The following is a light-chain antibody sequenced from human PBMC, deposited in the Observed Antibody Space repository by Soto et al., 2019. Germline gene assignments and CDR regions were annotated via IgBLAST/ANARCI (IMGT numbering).Light chain of an antibody. Sequence: QAVVTQEPSLTVSPGGTVTLTCQSSTGAVTSSHYPYWFQQQPGQVPTTLIYDTDNKHPWTPDRFSGSLLGGKATLTLSGAQPEDEAEYFCLLSYSDIIAGVNVIFGGGTQLT. CDR3: LLSYSDIIAGVNVI. J-gene: IGLJ2*01. CDR1: TGAVTSSHY. V-gene: IGLV7-46*01. CDR2: DTD.